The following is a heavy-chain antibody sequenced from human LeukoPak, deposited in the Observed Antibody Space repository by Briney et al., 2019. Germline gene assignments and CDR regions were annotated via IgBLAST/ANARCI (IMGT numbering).Heavy chain of an antibody. CDR2: IGVSSSRK. CDR1: GFTFSTYS. V-gene: IGHV3-48*04. Sequence: ESLKISCAASGFTFSTYSLNWVRQAPGKGLEWVSYIGVSSSRKYYAESVKGRFTISRDDAKNSVYLQMNSLRAEDTAMYYCARAPNFDAFDIWGQGTMVTVSS. D-gene: IGHD4/OR15-4a*01. CDR3: ARAPNFDAFDI. J-gene: IGHJ3*02.